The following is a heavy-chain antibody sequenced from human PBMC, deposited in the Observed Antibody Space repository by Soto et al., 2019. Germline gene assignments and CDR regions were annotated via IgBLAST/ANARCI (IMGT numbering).Heavy chain of an antibody. V-gene: IGHV4-39*01. CDR1: VVSTHNSHSF. CDR2: VYHNGGA. J-gene: IGHJ5*02. Sequence: SETLSLTCPFSVVSTHNSHSFWAWIRQPPGKGLQFIASVYHNGGAHYNSNSKSRVTISVDKANNQVSLRMSCLTAADTAFYYCGRVEECATNPTDPQSWGQRILVSVSS. CDR3: GRVEECATNPTDPQS. D-gene: IGHD1-26*01.